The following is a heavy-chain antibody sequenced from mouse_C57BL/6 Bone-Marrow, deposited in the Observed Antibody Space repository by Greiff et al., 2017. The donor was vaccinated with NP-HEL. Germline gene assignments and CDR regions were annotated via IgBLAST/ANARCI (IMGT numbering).Heavy chain of an antibody. CDR1: GFTFSDYY. V-gene: IGHV5-12*01. CDR3: ARHKAAQATYTWFAY. Sequence: EVKLVESGGGLVQPGGSLKLSCADSGFTFSDYYMYWVRQTPEKRLEWVAYISNGGGSTYYPDTVKGRFTISRDNAKNTLYLQMSRLKSEDTAMYYCARHKAAQATYTWFAYWGQGTLVTVSA. D-gene: IGHD3-2*02. J-gene: IGHJ3*01. CDR2: ISNGGGST.